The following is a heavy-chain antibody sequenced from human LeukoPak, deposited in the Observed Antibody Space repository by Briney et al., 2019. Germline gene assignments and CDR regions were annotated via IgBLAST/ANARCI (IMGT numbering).Heavy chain of an antibody. CDR1: GYSFTSYW. D-gene: IGHD6-19*01. J-gene: IGHJ5*02. V-gene: IGHV5-51*01. CDR2: IYPGDSDT. Sequence: GESLKISCKGSGYSFTSYWIGWVRQMPGKGLEWMGIIYPGDSDTRYRPSFQGQVTISADKSISTAYLQWSSLKASDTAMYYCARRGEGHSGWPPVDNWFDPWGQGTLVTVSS. CDR3: ARRGEGHSGWPPVDNWFDP.